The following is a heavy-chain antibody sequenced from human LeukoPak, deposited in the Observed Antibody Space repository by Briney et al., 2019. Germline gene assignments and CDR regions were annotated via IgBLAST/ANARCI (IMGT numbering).Heavy chain of an antibody. V-gene: IGHV1-2*02. J-gene: IGHJ4*02. CDR2: INPNNGDT. CDR3: ARVGSSGYSHPLY. CDR1: GYTFTGYY. D-gene: IGHD3-22*01. Sequence: GSVKVSCKASGYTFTGYYIHWVRQAPGQGLEWMGWINPNNGDTNYAQKFQDRITMTGDTSITTAYMELSRLISDDTAVYYCARVGSSGYSHPLYWGQGTLVTVSS.